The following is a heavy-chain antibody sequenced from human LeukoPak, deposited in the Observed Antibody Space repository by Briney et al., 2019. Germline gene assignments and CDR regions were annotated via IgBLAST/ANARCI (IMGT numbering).Heavy chain of an antibody. CDR3: GKGLNRDYSGIGDY. D-gene: IGHD5-12*01. Sequence: GGSLRLSCAASGFTFSNYAMSWVRQAPGKGLEWISSMSGGGDYKYYADSVKGRFTISRDNSENKLYLQADSLRAEDTAVYYCGKGLNRDYSGIGDYWGQGTLVTVSS. CDR1: GFTFSNYA. J-gene: IGHJ4*02. CDR2: MSGGGDYK. V-gene: IGHV3-23*01.